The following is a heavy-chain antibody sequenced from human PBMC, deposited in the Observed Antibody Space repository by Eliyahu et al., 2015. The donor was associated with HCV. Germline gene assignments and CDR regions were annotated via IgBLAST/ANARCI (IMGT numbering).Heavy chain of an antibody. J-gene: IGHJ3*02. Sequence: QVTLKESGPALVKSTETLTLTCTVSGFSLSNERMGVSWIRQPPGKALEWLAHIFSSDETSYSTSLKTRLTISKDTSKSQVVLIMTNVDPTDTATYYCARTMTVGVKADSFDIWGQGTLVTVSS. CDR1: GFSLSNERMG. V-gene: IGHV2-26*01. D-gene: IGHD1-26*01. CDR3: ARTMTVGVKADSFDI. CDR2: IFSSDET.